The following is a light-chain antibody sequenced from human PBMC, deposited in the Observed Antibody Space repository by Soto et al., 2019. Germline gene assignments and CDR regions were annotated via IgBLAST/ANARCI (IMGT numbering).Light chain of an antibody. J-gene: IGLJ1*01. CDR3: CSYAGSNYV. CDR1: SIDVGSYNL. CDR2: EFS. Sequence: QSVPPPPALLSGSPGQAITLSSTRTSIDVGSYNLVSWYQQHPGKAPKLMIYEFSKWPSGISNRFSGSKSGNTASLTISGLQAEDEGDYYCCSYAGSNYVFGTGTKVTVL. V-gene: IGLV2-23*02.